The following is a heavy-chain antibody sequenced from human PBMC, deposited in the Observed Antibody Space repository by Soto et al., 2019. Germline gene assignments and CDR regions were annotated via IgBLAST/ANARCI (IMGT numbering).Heavy chain of an antibody. Sequence: GGSLRLSCAASGFTFSSYAMHWVRQAPGKGLEWVAVISYDGSNKYYADSVKGRFTISRDNSKNTLYLQMNSLRAEDTAVYYCARGSTEEYGMDVWGQGTTVTVSS. CDR3: ARGSTEEYGMDV. CDR2: ISYDGSNK. V-gene: IGHV3-30-3*01. CDR1: GFTFSSYA. J-gene: IGHJ6*02. D-gene: IGHD2-2*01.